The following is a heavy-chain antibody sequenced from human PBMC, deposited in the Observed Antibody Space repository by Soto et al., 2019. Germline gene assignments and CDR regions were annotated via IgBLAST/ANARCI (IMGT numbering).Heavy chain of an antibody. CDR1: GGSMNSSPYY. CDR2: IYYSGTT. D-gene: IGHD5-18*01. V-gene: IGHV4-39*01. CDR3: AGARRDTAMVIFDY. J-gene: IGHJ4*02. Sequence: PSETLSLTCTVSGGSMNSSPYYWGWIRQPPGKGLEWIGTIYYSGTTYHNPSLKSRVTVSVDRSRNQFSLKLASVTAADTAIYYCAGARRDTAMVIFDYWGQGTLVTVSS.